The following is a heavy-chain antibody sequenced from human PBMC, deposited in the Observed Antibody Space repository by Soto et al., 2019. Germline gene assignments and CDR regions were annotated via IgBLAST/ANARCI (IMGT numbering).Heavy chain of an antibody. D-gene: IGHD2-21*01. CDR3: ARELTRLLDY. CDR2: ISSSSSYI. J-gene: IGHJ4*02. V-gene: IGHV3-21*01. CDR1: GFTFSSYS. Sequence: EVQLVESGGGLVKPGGSLRLSCAASGFTFSSYSMNCVRQAPGKGLEWVSSISSSSSYIYYADSVKGRFTISRDNAKNSLYLQMNSLRAEDTAVYYCARELTRLLDYWGQGTLVTVSS.